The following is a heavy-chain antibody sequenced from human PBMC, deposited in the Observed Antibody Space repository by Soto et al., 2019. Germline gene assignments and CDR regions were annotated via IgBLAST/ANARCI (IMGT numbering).Heavy chain of an antibody. CDR3: ARGLDVVAAKNYYYYYGMDV. CDR1: GYTFTSYG. V-gene: IGHV1-18*01. D-gene: IGHD2-15*01. CDR2: ISAYNGNT. J-gene: IGHJ6*02. Sequence: ASVKVSCKASGYTFTSYGISWVRQAPGQGLEWMGWISAYNGNTNYAQKLQGRVTMTTDTSTSTAYMELRSLRSDDTAVYYCARGLDVVAAKNYYYYYGMDVWGQGTTVTVSS.